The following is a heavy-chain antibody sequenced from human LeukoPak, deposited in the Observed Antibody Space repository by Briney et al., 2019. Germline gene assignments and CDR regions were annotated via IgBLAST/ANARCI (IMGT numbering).Heavy chain of an antibody. J-gene: IGHJ4*02. CDR3: ARVSPRITMVRGVTYDY. CDR2: ISYDGSNK. V-gene: IGHV3-30*04. CDR1: GFTFSSYA. D-gene: IGHD3-10*01. Sequence: GRSLRLSCAASGFTFSSYAIHWLRQAPGKGLEGVAVISYDGSNKYYADSVKGRFTISRDNSKNTLYLQMNSLRAEDTAVYYCARVSPRITMVRGVTYDYWGQGTLVTVSS.